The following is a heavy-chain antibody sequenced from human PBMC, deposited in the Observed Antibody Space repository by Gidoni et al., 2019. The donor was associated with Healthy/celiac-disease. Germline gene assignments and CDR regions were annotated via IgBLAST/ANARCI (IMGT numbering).Heavy chain of an antibody. CDR1: GSHFSSYA. Sequence: EVQLLESGGALVQPGGSLIPSCTASGSHFSSYARSWVRQAPGKRLAWVSAISGSGGSTYYADSVKGRFTISRDNSKNTLYLQMNSLRAEDTAVYYCAKEYYYDSSGYLDYWGQGTLVTVSS. D-gene: IGHD3-22*01. CDR3: AKEYYYDSSGYLDY. J-gene: IGHJ4*02. CDR2: ISGSGGST. V-gene: IGHV3-23*01.